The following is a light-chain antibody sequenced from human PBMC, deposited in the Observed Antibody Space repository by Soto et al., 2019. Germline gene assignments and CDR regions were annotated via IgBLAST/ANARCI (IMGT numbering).Light chain of an antibody. CDR3: MQALQAAQLT. J-gene: IGKJ4*01. V-gene: IGKV2-28*01. CDR2: LGS. Sequence: IVMTQSPLSLPVTPGEPASISCRSSQSLLHSNGYQYLDWYLQKPGQSPQLPIYLGSNRASGVPDRFSGSGSGTDITLKISRVEAEGVGVFYCMQALQAAQLTCGGGTKVDIK. CDR1: QSLLHSNGYQY.